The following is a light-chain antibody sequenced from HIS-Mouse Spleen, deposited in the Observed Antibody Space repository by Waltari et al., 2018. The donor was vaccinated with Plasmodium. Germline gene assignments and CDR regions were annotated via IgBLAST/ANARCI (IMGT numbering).Light chain of an antibody. CDR2: EDS. CDR1: ALPKTY. J-gene: IGLJ3*02. Sequence: SYELTQPPSVSVSPGTTARLTCSGDALPKTYAYWYQQKSGQAPVLVIYEDSKRPSGIPERFSGSSSGTMATLTISGAQVEDEADYYCYSTDSSGNHRVFGGGTKLTVL. V-gene: IGLV3-10*01. CDR3: YSTDSSGNHRV.